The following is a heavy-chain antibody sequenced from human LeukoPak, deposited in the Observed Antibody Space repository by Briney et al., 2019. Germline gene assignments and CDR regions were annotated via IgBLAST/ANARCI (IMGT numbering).Heavy chain of an antibody. CDR1: GFTFSNAW. CDR2: IRSKTDGGTT. Sequence: GGSLRLSCAASGFTFSNAWMNWVRQAPGKGLEWVGRIRSKTDGGTTDNAAPVKSRFTISGDDSKNMLYLEMNSLQTEDTAVYYCATHKAATNAFDIWGQGTVVTVSS. CDR3: ATHKAATNAFDI. V-gene: IGHV3-15*01. D-gene: IGHD6-13*01. J-gene: IGHJ3*02.